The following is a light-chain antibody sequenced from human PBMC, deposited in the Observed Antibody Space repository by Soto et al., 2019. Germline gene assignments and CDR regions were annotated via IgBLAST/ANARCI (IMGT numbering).Light chain of an antibody. J-gene: IGKJ1*01. V-gene: IGKV1-17*01. CDR2: AAS. CDR3: LQHNSYPRA. Sequence: DIQMTQSPSSLSASVGVRVTITCRASQGIGNDLGWYQQQPGKAPKRLIYAASSLQTGVPSRFSGSGSGTEFTLTISSLQPEDFATYYCLQHNSYPRAFGQGTKVEIK. CDR1: QGIGND.